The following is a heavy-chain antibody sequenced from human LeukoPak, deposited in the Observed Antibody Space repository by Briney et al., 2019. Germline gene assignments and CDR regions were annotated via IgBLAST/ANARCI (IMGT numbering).Heavy chain of an antibody. J-gene: IGHJ5*02. D-gene: IGHD5-12*01. CDR1: GGSISSYY. CDR2: IYYSGST. V-gene: IGHV4-59*01. Sequence: PSETLSLTCTVSGGSISSYYWSWIRQPPGKGLEWIGYIYYSGSTDYNPSLKSRVTISVDTSRNQFSLRLNSVTAADTAVYYCARRRGYDSNWFDPWGQGTLVTVSS. CDR3: ARRRGYDSNWFDP.